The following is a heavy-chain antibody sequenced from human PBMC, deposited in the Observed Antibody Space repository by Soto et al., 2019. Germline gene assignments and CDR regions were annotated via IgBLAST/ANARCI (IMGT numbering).Heavy chain of an antibody. CDR3: ARLVDIVPIHPRRAFDI. V-gene: IGHV4-59*01. Sequence: SETLSLTCTVSGGSISSYYWSWIRQPPGKGLEWIGYIYFSGSTNYNPSLKSRVTISVDTSKNQFSLKLSSVTAADTAVYYCARLVDIVPIHPRRAFDIWGQGTMVTVSS. CDR2: IYFSGST. J-gene: IGHJ3*02. D-gene: IGHD5-12*01. CDR1: GGSISSYY.